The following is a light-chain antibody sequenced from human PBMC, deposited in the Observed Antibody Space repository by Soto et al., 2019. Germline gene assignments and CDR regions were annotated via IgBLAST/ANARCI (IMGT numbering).Light chain of an antibody. CDR1: QSVSSY. CDR3: QHRSNSMT. CDR2: DAS. J-gene: IGKJ5*01. Sequence: EIVLTQSPATLSLSPGERATLSCRASQSVSSYLAWYQQKPGQAPRLLIYDASNRATAIPARFSGSGSGTDFTLTISILEPEDFAVYYCQHRSNSMTFGQGTRLEIK. V-gene: IGKV3-11*01.